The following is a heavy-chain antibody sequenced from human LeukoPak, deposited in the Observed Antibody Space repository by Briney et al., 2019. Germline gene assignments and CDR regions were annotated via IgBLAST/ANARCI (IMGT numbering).Heavy chain of an antibody. Sequence: GGSLRLSCAASGFTFSSYELHWVRQAPGKGLQWISYISSSGSTTYYADSVKGRFTISRDNAWNSLYLQMNGLRPYDTALYYCASLRPRQQLVVDHWGQGTLVTVSS. V-gene: IGHV3-48*03. D-gene: IGHD2-21*01. CDR1: GFTFSSYE. CDR3: ASLRPRQQLVVDH. CDR2: ISSSGSTT. J-gene: IGHJ4*02.